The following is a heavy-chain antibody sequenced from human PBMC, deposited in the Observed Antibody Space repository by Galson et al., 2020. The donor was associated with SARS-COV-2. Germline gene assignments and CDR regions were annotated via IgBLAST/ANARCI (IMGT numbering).Heavy chain of an antibody. CDR1: GFTFSSYG. J-gene: IGHJ3*02. V-gene: IGHV3-33*01. Sequence: GESLKISCAASGFTFSSYGMHWVRQAPGKGLEWVAVIWYDGSNKYYADSVKGRFTISRDNSKNTLYLQMNSLRAEDTAVYYCARDIPAIAAAGTDAFDIWGQGTMVTVAS. CDR2: IWYDGSNK. D-gene: IGHD6-13*01. CDR3: ARDIPAIAAAGTDAFDI.